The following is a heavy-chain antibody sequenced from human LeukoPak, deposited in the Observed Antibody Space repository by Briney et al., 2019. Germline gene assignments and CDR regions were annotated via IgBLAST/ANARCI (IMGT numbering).Heavy chain of an antibody. V-gene: IGHV3-23*01. CDR2: ISGSGGST. CDR3: AKDKRAGFGESNYYYGMDV. Sequence: GGSLRLSCAASGFTFSSYAMSWVRQAPGKGLEWVSAISGSGGSTYYADSVKGRFTISRDNSKSTLYLQMNSLRAEDTAVYYCAKDKRAGFGESNYYYGMDVWGQGTTVTVSS. CDR1: GFTFSSYA. J-gene: IGHJ6*02. D-gene: IGHD3-10*01.